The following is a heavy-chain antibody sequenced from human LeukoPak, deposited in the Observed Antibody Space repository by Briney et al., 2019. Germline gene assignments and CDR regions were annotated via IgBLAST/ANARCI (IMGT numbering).Heavy chain of an antibody. CDR2: ITPILGIA. J-gene: IGHJ4*02. CDR1: GGTFSSYT. CDR3: ARDPRIKDHSSGYDDY. V-gene: IGHV1-69*04. Sequence: SVKVSCKASGGTFSSYTISWVRQAPGQGLEWMGRITPILGIANYAQKFQGRVTITADKSTSTAYMELSSLRSEDTAVYYCARDPRIKDHSSGYDDYWGQGTLVTVSS. D-gene: IGHD3-22*01.